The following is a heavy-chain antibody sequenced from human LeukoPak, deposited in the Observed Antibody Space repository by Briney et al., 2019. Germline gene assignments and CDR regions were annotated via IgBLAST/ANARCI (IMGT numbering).Heavy chain of an antibody. CDR3: ARDYKSAH. D-gene: IGHD1-1*01. J-gene: IGHJ4*02. CDR1: GFSVSSSY. V-gene: IGHV3-53*01. Sequence: PGGSLRLSCAASGFSVSSSYMSWVRQAPGKGLEWVSVIYSGGTTYYADSVKGRFTISRDYSKNTLYLQMHSLRAEDTAVYYCARDYKSAHWGQGTLVTVSS. CDR2: IYSGGTT.